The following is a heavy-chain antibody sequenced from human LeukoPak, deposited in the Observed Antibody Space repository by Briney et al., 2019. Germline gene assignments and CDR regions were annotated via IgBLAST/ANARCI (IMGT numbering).Heavy chain of an antibody. CDR1: GFTFSSYS. Sequence: GGSLRLSCAASGFTFSSYSMNWVRQAPGKGLEWVSSISSSSSYIYYADSVKGRFTISRDNAKNSLYLQMSSLRAEDTAVYYCARDSYYYDSSGYYYGFDYWGQGTLVTVSS. CDR3: ARDSYYYDSSGYYYGFDY. V-gene: IGHV3-21*01. D-gene: IGHD3-22*01. CDR2: ISSSSSYI. J-gene: IGHJ4*02.